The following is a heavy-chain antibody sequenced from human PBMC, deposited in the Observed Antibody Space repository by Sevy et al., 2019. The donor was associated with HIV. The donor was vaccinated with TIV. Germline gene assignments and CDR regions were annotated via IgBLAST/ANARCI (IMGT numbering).Heavy chain of an antibody. CDR3: ARVAVEYCTDDCYHRFDY. J-gene: IGHJ4*02. Sequence: GGSLRLSCAASGFTFTLYAIHWVRQAPGKGLEWVALISYSGTNKYYADSVKGRFTISRDDSKNTACLQMNNRRTDDTAVYYCARVAVEYCTDDCYHRFDYWGQGTQVTVSS. D-gene: IGHD2-21*02. CDR2: ISYSGTNK. CDR1: GFTFTLYA. V-gene: IGHV3-30-3*01.